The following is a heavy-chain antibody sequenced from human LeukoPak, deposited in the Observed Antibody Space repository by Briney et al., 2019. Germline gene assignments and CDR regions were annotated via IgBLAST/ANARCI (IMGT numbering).Heavy chain of an antibody. Sequence: GGSLRLSCAASGFTFSDYYMSWIRQAPGKGLEWVSYISSSGSTIYYADSVKGRFTISRDNAKDSLYLQMNSLRAEDTAVYYCARYGVDGDYVPDYWGQGTLVTVSS. CDR1: GFTFSDYY. V-gene: IGHV3-11*01. CDR3: ARYGVDGDYVPDY. D-gene: IGHD4-17*01. J-gene: IGHJ4*02. CDR2: ISSSGSTI.